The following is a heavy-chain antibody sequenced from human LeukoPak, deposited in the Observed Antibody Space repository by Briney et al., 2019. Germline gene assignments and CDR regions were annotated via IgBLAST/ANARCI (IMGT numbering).Heavy chain of an antibody. Sequence: PGGSLRLSCAASGFTFSSYATSWVRQAPGRGLEWVSAISGSGGSTYYADSVKGRFTISRDNSKNTLYLQMNSLRAEDTAVYYCARAPRSRRYGAFDIWGQGTMVTVSS. CDR1: GFTFSSYA. CDR3: ARAPRSRRYGAFDI. D-gene: IGHD5-18*01. J-gene: IGHJ3*02. V-gene: IGHV3-23*01. CDR2: ISGSGGST.